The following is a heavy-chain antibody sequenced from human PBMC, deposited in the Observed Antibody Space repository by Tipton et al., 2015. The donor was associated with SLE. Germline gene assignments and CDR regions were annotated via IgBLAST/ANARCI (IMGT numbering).Heavy chain of an antibody. CDR3: VRDPYISD. CDR2: IYGGGAS. Sequence: SLRLSCAAFGFSFSSSAMSWVRQAPGKGLEWVSLIYGGGASKYVDSVKGRFTMSRDNSNNTLFLQMSRLRPDDTAVYYCVRDPYISDWGRRTMVTVSS. CDR1: GFSFSSSA. V-gene: IGHV3-23*03. D-gene: IGHD3-22*01. J-gene: IGHJ3*01.